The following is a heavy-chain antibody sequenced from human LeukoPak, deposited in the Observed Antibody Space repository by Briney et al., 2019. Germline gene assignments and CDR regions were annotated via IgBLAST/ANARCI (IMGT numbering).Heavy chain of an antibody. CDR1: GYTFTSYD. D-gene: IGHD6-13*01. CDR3: ARAQGIAAAGTLGY. V-gene: IGHV1-8*03. Sequence: ASVKVSCKASGYTFTSYDINWVRQATGQGLEWMGWMNPNSGNTGYAQKFQGRVTITRNTSISTAYVELSSLRSEDMAVYYCARAQGIAAAGTLGYWGQGTLVTVSS. J-gene: IGHJ4*02. CDR2: MNPNSGNT.